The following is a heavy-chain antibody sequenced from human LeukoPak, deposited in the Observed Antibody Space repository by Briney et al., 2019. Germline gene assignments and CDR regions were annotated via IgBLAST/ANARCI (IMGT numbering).Heavy chain of an antibody. CDR3: AKAPIAAAGPYYFDY. CDR2: ISGSGGST. V-gene: IGHV3-23*01. Sequence: PGGSLRLSCAASGFTFSSYWMSWVRQAPGKGLEWVSAISGSGGSTYYADSVKGRFTISRDNSKNTLYLQMNSLRAEDTAVYYCAKAPIAAAGPYYFDYWGQGTLVTVSS. J-gene: IGHJ4*02. CDR1: GFTFSSYW. D-gene: IGHD6-13*01.